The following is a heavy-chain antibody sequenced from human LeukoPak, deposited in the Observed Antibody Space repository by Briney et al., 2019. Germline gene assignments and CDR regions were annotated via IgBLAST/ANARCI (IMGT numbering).Heavy chain of an antibody. Sequence: PSETLSLTCTVSGGSISSYYWSWIRQPPGKGLEWIGYIYYSGSTNYNPSLKSRVTISVDTSKNQFSLKLSSVTAADTAVYYCARQWSYYYDSSGYYPDYGMDVRGQGTTVTVSS. CDR2: IYYSGST. CDR3: ARQWSYYYDSSGYYPDYGMDV. V-gene: IGHV4-59*08. J-gene: IGHJ6*02. CDR1: GGSISSYY. D-gene: IGHD3-22*01.